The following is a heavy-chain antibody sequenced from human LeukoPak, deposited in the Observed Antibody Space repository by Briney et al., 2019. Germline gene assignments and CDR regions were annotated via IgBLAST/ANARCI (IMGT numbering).Heavy chain of an antibody. CDR1: GYTFTSYD. V-gene: IGHV1-8*03. D-gene: IGHD3-16*02. CDR3: ARAPTLLSQGGWFDP. Sequence: ASVKVSCKASGYTFTSYDINWVRPATGQGLEWMGWMNPNSGNTGYAQKFQGRVTITRNTSISTAYMELSSLRSEDTAVYYCARAPTLLSQGGWFDPWGQGTLVTVSS. J-gene: IGHJ5*02. CDR2: MNPNSGNT.